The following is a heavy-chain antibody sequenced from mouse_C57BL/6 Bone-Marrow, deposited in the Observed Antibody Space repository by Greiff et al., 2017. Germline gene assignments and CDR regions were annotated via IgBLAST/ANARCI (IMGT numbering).Heavy chain of an antibody. CDR1: GFSLTSYG. J-gene: IGHJ4*01. CDR3: ARYYYGRDAMDY. Sequence: VHLVESGPGLVQPSQSLSITCTVSGFSLTSYGVHWVRPSPGKGLEWLGVLWSGGSTDYNAAFISTLSISKDTSTSQVFVKMNSLQADDTAIYYCARYYYGRDAMDYWGQGTSVTVSS. D-gene: IGHD1-1*01. V-gene: IGHV2-2*01. CDR2: LWSGGST.